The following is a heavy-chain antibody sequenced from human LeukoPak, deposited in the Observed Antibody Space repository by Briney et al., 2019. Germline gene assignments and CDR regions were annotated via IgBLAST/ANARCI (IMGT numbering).Heavy chain of an antibody. CDR1: GYTFTSYA. V-gene: IGHV1-3*03. CDR2: INAGNVNT. Sequence: ASVKVSCKASGYTFTSYAMHWVRQAPGQRLEWMGWINAGNVNTKYSQEFQGRVTITRDTSASTAYMELSSLRSEDTAVYYCARDKGVVTPSFHFDYWGQGTLVTVSS. J-gene: IGHJ4*02. CDR3: ARDKGVVTPSFHFDY. D-gene: IGHD3-3*01.